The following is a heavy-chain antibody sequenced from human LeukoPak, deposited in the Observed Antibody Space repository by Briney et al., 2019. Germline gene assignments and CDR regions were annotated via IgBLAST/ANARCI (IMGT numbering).Heavy chain of an antibody. Sequence: PGGSLRLSCAASGFTFSNYAMTWVRQAPGKGLEWVSSISGSGDNTYYADSVNGRFTISRDNSKNTLYLQMNSLRADDTAVYYCARLTGYQDYWGQGTLVTVSS. D-gene: IGHD2-2*01. CDR1: GFTFSNYA. J-gene: IGHJ4*02. CDR2: ISGSGDNT. CDR3: ARLTGYQDY. V-gene: IGHV3-23*01.